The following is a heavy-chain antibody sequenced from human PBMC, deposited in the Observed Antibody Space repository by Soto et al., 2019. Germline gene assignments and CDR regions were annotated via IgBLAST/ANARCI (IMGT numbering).Heavy chain of an antibody. D-gene: IGHD6-19*01. CDR1: GYTFTSYG. J-gene: IGHJ4*02. Sequence: QVQLVQSGAEVKKPGASVKVSCKASGYTFTSYGISWVRQAPGQGLEWMGWISAYNGNIKYAQKLQGTVTMTTDTSTSTAYMELKSLRYDDTAVYYCARDLAVGLVDYWGQGTLVTVPS. CDR3: ARDLAVGLVDY. CDR2: ISAYNGNI. V-gene: IGHV1-18*01.